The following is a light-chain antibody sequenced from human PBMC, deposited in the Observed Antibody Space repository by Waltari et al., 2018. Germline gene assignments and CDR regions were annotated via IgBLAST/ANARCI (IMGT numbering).Light chain of an antibody. CDR3: RHRNSWPMS. J-gene: IGKJ4*01. V-gene: IGKV3-11*01. Sequence: ILLTQSLPTLSLSPGRRATLPCRASQSVSRYLAWYQQKPSQAPKLLISGASNRATGLPARFSGSGSGTGFSLLISILEPEDFAFYHCRHRNSWPMSFGGGTKVEIK. CDR1: QSVSRY. CDR2: GAS.